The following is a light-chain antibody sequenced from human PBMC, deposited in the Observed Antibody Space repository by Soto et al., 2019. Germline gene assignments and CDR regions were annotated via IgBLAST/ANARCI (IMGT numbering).Light chain of an antibody. CDR2: GAS. CDR1: QSVNSN. V-gene: IGKV3-15*01. Sequence: EIVMTQSPATLSVSPGERATLSCRASQSVNSNLAWYQQKPGQAPRLLIYGASTRATGIPARFSGSGSGTEFTLTISSLQSEEFAVYYCQQYDFWKTFGQGTKVEIK. CDR3: QQYDFWKT. J-gene: IGKJ1*01.